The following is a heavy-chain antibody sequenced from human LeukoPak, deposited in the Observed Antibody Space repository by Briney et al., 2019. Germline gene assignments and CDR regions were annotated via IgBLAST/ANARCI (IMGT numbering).Heavy chain of an antibody. D-gene: IGHD6-19*01. Sequence: ASVKVSCKASGYTFTGYYMHWVRQAPGQGLEWMGWINPNSGGTNYAQKFQGRVTMTRDTSISTAYMELSGLRSDDTAVYYCAREDSSGWYGWFDPWGQGTLVTVSS. CDR3: AREDSSGWYGWFDP. J-gene: IGHJ5*02. V-gene: IGHV1-2*02. CDR2: INPNSGGT. CDR1: GYTFTGYY.